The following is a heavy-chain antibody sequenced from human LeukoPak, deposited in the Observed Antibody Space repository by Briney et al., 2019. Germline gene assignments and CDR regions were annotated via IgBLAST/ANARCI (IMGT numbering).Heavy chain of an antibody. D-gene: IGHD6-13*01. CDR1: GFTFDDYG. J-gene: IGHJ6*03. V-gene: IGHV3-20*04. Sequence: GSLRLSCAASGFTFDDYGMSWVRQAPGKGLEWVSGINWNGGSTGYADSVKGRFTISRDNAKNSLYLQMNSLRAEDTALYYCARDGRSGIAAAGHEYYYYYYYMDVWGKGTTVTVSS. CDR2: INWNGGST. CDR3: ARDGRSGIAAAGHEYYYYYYYMDV.